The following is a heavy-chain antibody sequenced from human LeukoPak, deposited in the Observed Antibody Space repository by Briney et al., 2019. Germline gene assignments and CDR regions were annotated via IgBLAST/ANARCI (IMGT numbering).Heavy chain of an antibody. D-gene: IGHD5-12*01. CDR2: INWNSDSI. CDR1: GFTFDDYA. CDR3: AINGGGDSGYGNFDY. Sequence: GGSLRLSCAVSGFTFDDYAMHWVRQVPGKGLEWVSGINWNSDSIGYADSVKGRFTTSRDNAKNSLYLQMNSLRAEDTAFYYCAINGGGDSGYGNFDYWGQGTLVTVSS. V-gene: IGHV3-9*01. J-gene: IGHJ4*02.